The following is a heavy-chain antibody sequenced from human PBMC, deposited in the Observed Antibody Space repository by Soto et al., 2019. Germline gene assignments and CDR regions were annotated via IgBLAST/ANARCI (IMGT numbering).Heavy chain of an antibody. CDR2: IIPIFGTA. V-gene: IGHV1-69*13. D-gene: IGHD1-26*01. CDR1: GGTFSSYA. J-gene: IGHJ3*02. CDR3: ARRLTPEWELLSAVAAFDI. Sequence: ASVKVSCKASGGTFSSYAISWVRQAPGQGLEWMGGIIPIFGTANYAQKCQGRVTITAVESTSTAYMERSSLRSEDTAVAYCARRLTPEWELLSAVAAFDIWGQGTMVTVSS.